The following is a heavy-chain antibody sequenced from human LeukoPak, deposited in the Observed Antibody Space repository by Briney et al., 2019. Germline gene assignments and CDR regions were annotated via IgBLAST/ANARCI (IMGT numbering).Heavy chain of an antibody. D-gene: IGHD5-18*01. V-gene: IGHV1-69*04. CDR1: GGTFSSYA. J-gene: IGHJ5*02. Sequence: ASVKVSCKASGGTFSSYAISWVRQAPGQGLEWMGRIIPILGIANYAQKFQGRVTITADKSTSTAYMELSSLRSEDTAVYYCARDPPPDHSQQLWHAWGQGTLVTVSS. CDR2: IIPILGIA. CDR3: ARDPPPDHSQQLWHA.